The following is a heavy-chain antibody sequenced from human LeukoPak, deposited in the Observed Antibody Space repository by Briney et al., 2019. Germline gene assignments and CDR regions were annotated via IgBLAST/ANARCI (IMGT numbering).Heavy chain of an antibody. CDR1: GGSISTYY. J-gene: IGHJ3*02. CDR2: VFTSGTT. V-gene: IGHV4-4*07. Sequence: PSETLSLSCTVSGGSISTYYWTWVQQPAGKGLEWIGRVFTSGTTNYNPSLKSRVTMSVDASKNQFSLKLTSVTAADTAMYYCASSSGWSAFDIWGQGTLVTVSS. CDR3: ASSSGWSAFDI. D-gene: IGHD6-19*01.